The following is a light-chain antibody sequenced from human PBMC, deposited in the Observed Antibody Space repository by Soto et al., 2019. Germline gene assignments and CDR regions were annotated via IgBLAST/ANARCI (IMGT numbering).Light chain of an antibody. CDR3: QSYDSSLSAHYV. CDR1: SSNIGATYD. V-gene: IGLV1-40*01. CDR2: GNS. J-gene: IGLJ1*01. Sequence: QSLLTQPASVYGAPGQTVTISCPGSSSNIGATYDVQWYQQLPGTAPKLLIYGNSNRPSGVPDRFSGSKSGTSASLAITGLQADDEADYYCQSYDSSLSAHYVFGTGTKVTVL.